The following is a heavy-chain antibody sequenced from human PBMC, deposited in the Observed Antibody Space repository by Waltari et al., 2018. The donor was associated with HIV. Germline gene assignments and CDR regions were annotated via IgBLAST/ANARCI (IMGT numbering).Heavy chain of an antibody. J-gene: IGHJ4*02. CDR1: GYTFPNFG. V-gene: IGHV1-18*01. Sequence: VHLVQSGGEVKKPGASVKVSCKASGYTFPNFGISWVRQAPGQGLEWMGWINPYNGNTNYAQKFQGRFTMTTDTSTGTAYMELRSLRSDDTAVYYCARGEMTTVVTPDYWGQGTLVTVSS. CDR3: ARGEMTTVVTPDY. CDR2: INPYNGNT. D-gene: IGHD4-17*01.